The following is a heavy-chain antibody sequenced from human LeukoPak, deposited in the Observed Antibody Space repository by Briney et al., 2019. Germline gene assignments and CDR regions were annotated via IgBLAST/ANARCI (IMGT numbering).Heavy chain of an antibody. Sequence: SETLSLTCAVYGGSFSGYYWSWIRQPPGKGLEWIGEINHSGSTNYNPSLKSRVTISVDTSKNQFSLKLSSVTAADTAVYYCARSRKVVYAKAYYYYYMDVWGKGTTVTVSS. J-gene: IGHJ6*03. CDR2: INHSGST. V-gene: IGHV4-34*01. D-gene: IGHD2-8*02. CDR3: ARSRKVVYAKAYYYYYMDV. CDR1: GGSFSGYY.